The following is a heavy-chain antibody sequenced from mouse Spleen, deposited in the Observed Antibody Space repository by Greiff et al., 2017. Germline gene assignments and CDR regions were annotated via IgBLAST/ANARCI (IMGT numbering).Heavy chain of an antibody. CDR1: GFNIKDFY. D-gene: IGHD4-1*01. CDR3: ARRLGNYAMDS. Sequence: EVQGVESGAELVKPGASVKLSCIVSGFNIKDFYIHWVKQRTEQGLEWIGRIDPEDGETKYAPKFQGKATITADTSSNTAYLQLSSLTSEDTAVYYCARRLGNYAMDSWGQGTSVTVSS. V-gene: IGHV14-2*01. J-gene: IGHJ4*01. CDR2: IDPEDGET.